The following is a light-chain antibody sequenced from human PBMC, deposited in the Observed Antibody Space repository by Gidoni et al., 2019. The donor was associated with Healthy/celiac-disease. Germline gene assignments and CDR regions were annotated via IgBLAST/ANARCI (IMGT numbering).Light chain of an antibody. J-gene: IGKJ2*03. CDR1: QSISSY. Sequence: IPITQSPSSLSASVGDRVTITCRASQSISSYLNWYQQKPGNAPKLLIYAASSLQSGVPSRFSGRGSGTDFTLTISSLQPEDFATYYCQQSYRTPRSFGQGTKLEIK. V-gene: IGKV1-39*01. CDR3: QQSYRTPRS. CDR2: AAS.